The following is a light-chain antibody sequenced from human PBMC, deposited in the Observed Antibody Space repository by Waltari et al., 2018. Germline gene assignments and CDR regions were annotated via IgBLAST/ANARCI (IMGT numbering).Light chain of an antibody. CDR1: SSDVGSSNY. CDR3: SSYITTNTLEL. V-gene: IGLV2-14*03. J-gene: IGLJ2*01. Sequence: QSALTQPASVSGSPGQSITIPCTGTSSDVGSSNYVSWYQQHPGKAPKLMIYDVSYRPSGVSNRFSGSKSGNTASLTISGLQAEDEADYYCSSYITTNTLELFGGGTSLTVL. CDR2: DVS.